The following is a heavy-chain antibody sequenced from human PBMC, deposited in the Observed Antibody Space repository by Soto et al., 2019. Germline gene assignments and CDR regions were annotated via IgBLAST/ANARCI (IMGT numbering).Heavy chain of an antibody. D-gene: IGHD6-6*01. CDR3: ARDVYSSSSAYYYYYMDV. Sequence: GGSLRLSCAASGFTFSSYGMHWVRQAPGKGLEWVAVIWYDGSNKYYADSVKGRFTISRDNSKNTLYLQMNSLRAEDTAVYYCARDVYSSSSAYYYYYMDVWGKGTTVTVSS. V-gene: IGHV3-33*01. CDR2: IWYDGSNK. J-gene: IGHJ6*03. CDR1: GFTFSSYG.